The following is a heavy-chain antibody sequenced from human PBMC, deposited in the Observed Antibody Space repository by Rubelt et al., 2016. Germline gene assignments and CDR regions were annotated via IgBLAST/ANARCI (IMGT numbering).Heavy chain of an antibody. J-gene: IGHJ6*02. Sequence: GGGVVQPGGSLRLSCAASGITVTYTYMNWVRQAPGKGLEWVSTIYSTGSTYYAGSVKGRFTISRDNSKNTLSLQMSSLRVEDTAVYYCTRAMYGGNSEAYGMDVWGQGTTVTVSS. CDR1: GITVTYTY. D-gene: IGHD4-23*01. V-gene: IGHV3-66*01. CDR2: IYSTGST. CDR3: TRAMYGGNSEAYGMDV.